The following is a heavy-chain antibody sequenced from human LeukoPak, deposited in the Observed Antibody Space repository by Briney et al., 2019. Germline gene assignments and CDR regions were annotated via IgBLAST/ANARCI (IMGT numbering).Heavy chain of an antibody. Sequence: ASVKVSCKASGYTLTRYFMHWVRQAPGQGLEWMGWINPNSGGTNYAQKFQGRVTMTRDTSISTAYMELSSLRSDDTAIYFCARGGLQLWFLVDYWGQGTLVTVSS. V-gene: IGHV1-2*02. J-gene: IGHJ4*02. CDR1: GYTLTRYF. CDR3: ARGGLQLWFLVDY. D-gene: IGHD5-18*01. CDR2: INPNSGGT.